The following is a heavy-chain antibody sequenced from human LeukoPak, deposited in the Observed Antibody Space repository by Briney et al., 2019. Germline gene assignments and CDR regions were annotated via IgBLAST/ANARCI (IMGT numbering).Heavy chain of an antibody. Sequence: KPGGSLRLSCAASGFTFSSYAMSWVRQAPGKGLEWVSSITSTSTYIYYAGSVKGRFTISRDNAKNSLYLQMNSLRAEDTAVYYCARDLVHGDYVSGYWGQGTLVTVSS. D-gene: IGHD4-17*01. V-gene: IGHV3-21*01. CDR1: GFTFSSYA. J-gene: IGHJ4*02. CDR3: ARDLVHGDYVSGY. CDR2: ITSTSTYI.